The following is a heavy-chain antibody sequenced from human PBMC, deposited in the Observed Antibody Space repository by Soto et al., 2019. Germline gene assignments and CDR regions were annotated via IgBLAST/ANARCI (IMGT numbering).Heavy chain of an antibody. CDR3: TREHGNWLIFDY. CDR1: GFSFSSYV. J-gene: IGHJ4*02. CDR2: IWNDGSNK. D-gene: IGHD1-1*01. V-gene: IGHV3-33*01. Sequence: QVQLVESGGGVVRPGRSLRLSCAASGFSFSSYVMHWVGQAPGKGLEWVAVIWNDGSNKYYADSVKGRFTISRDNSKNTLYLQMNSLRAEDTAVYYCTREHGNWLIFDYWGQGTLVTVSS.